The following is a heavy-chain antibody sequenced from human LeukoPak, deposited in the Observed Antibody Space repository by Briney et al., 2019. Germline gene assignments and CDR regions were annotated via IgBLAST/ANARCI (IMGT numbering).Heavy chain of an antibody. CDR3: ACLSAPRVGYCSSTSCPTNWFDP. D-gene: IGHD2-2*01. J-gene: IGHJ5*02. CDR1: GGSFSGYY. CDR2: INHSGST. V-gene: IGHV4-34*01. Sequence: SETLSLTCAVYGGSFSGYYWSWIRQPPGKGLEWIGEINHSGSTNYNPSLKSRVTISVDTSKNQFSLKLSSVTAADTAVYYCACLSAPRVGYCSSTSCPTNWFDPWGQGTLVTVSS.